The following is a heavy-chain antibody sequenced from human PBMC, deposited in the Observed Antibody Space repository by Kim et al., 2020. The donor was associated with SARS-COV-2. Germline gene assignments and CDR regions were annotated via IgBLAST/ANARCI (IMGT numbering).Heavy chain of an antibody. D-gene: IGHD4-4*01. V-gene: IGHV3-30-3*01. CDR2: ISYDGSNK. CDR3: ARDTGGYGYSTYLGPFDY. J-gene: IGHJ4*02. CDR1: GFTFSSYA. Sequence: GGSLRLSCAASGFTFSSYAMHWVRQAPGKGLEWVAVISYDGSNKYYADSVKGRFTISRDNSKNTLYLQMNSLRAEDTAVYYCARDTGGYGYSTYLGPFDYWGQGTLVTVSS.